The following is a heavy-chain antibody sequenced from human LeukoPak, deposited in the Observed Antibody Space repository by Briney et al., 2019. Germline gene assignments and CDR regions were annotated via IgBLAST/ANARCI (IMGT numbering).Heavy chain of an antibody. CDR1: GFTFSSYA. CDR2: ISGSGGST. Sequence: GGSLRLSCAAPGFTFSSYAMSWVRQAPGKGLEWVSAISGSGGSTYYADSVKGRFTISRDNSKNTLYLQMNSLRAEDTAVYYCATALDSSGWDDAFDIWGQGTMVTVSS. J-gene: IGHJ3*02. V-gene: IGHV3-23*01. CDR3: ATALDSSGWDDAFDI. D-gene: IGHD3-22*01.